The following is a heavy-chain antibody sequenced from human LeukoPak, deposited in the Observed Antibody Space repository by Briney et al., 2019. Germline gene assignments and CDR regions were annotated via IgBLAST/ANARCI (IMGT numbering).Heavy chain of an antibody. V-gene: IGHV4-4*02. CDR2: IHHSGST. CDR3: ARVGVRGVITSFDY. Sequence: PSGTLSLTCGVSGDSISSSNWWSWVRQSPGKGLEWIAEIHHSGSTNCNPSLKSRVTISVDKSKNQFSLQLSSVTAADTAVYYCARVGVRGVITSFDYWGQGTLVTVSS. J-gene: IGHJ4*02. CDR1: GDSISSSNW. D-gene: IGHD3-10*01.